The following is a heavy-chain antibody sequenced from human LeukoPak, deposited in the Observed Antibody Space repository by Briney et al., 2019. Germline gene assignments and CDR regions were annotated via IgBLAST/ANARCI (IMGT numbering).Heavy chain of an antibody. Sequence: SETLSLTCAVYGGSFSGYYWSWIRQPPGKGLEWIGEINHSGSTNYNPSLKSRVTISVDTSKNQFSLKLSSVTAADTAVYYCARVGGSGSYGYYYYYMDVWGKGTTVTISS. J-gene: IGHJ6*03. CDR2: INHSGST. V-gene: IGHV4-34*01. D-gene: IGHD3-10*01. CDR1: GGSFSGYY. CDR3: ARVGGSGSYGYYYYYMDV.